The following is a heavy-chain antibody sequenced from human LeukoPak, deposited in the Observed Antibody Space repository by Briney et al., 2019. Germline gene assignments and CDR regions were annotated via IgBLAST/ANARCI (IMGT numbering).Heavy chain of an antibody. D-gene: IGHD6-13*01. Sequence: HGESLKISCKGSGYSFTSYWIGWVRQMPGQGLEWMGIIYPGDSDTKYSPSFQGQVTISADKSISTAYLQWSSLKASDTAMYYCARPSSSWYPMDYWGQGTLVTVSS. V-gene: IGHV5-51*01. CDR2: IYPGDSDT. J-gene: IGHJ4*02. CDR1: GYSFTSYW. CDR3: ARPSSSWYPMDY.